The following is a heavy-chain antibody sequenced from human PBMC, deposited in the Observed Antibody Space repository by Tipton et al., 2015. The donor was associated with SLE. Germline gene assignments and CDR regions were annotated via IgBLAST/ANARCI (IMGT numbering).Heavy chain of an antibody. CDR3: ARDSGKADSSGYYSGYGMDV. V-gene: IGHV3-30*04. J-gene: IGHJ6*02. D-gene: IGHD3-22*01. Sequence: RSLRLSCAASGFTFSSYAMHWVRQAPGKGLEWVAVISYDGSNKYYADSVKGRFTISRDNSKNTLYLQMNSLRAEDTAVYYCARDSGKADSSGYYSGYGMDVWGQGTTVTVSS. CDR1: GFTFSSYA. CDR2: ISYDGSNK.